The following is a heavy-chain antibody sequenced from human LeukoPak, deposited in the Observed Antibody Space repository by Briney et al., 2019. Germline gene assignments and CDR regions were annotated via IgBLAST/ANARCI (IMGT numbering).Heavy chain of an antibody. Sequence: PPGGSLRLSCAASGFTFSSYAMSWVRQAPGKGLEWVSVFSGSGGSTYYADSVKGRFTISRDNSKNTLYLQMNSLRAEDTAVYYCAKVTSDCSTNNCHAFYYYYGMDVWGQGTTVTVSS. D-gene: IGHD2-2*01. V-gene: IGHV3-23*01. J-gene: IGHJ6*02. CDR2: FSGSGGST. CDR1: GFTFSSYA. CDR3: AKVTSDCSTNNCHAFYYYYGMDV.